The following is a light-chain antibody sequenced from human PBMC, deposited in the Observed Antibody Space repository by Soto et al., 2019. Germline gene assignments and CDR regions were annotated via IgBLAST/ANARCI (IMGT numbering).Light chain of an antibody. J-gene: IGKJ4*01. CDR3: QQYNNGPLT. V-gene: IGKV3-15*01. CDR2: GAS. Sequence: EIVMTQSPATLSVSPGERATLSCRASQSVSSKLAWYQQKPGQAPRLLIYGASTRATGIPATFSGSGSGTEFTLTISSLQSEDFAVYYCQQYNNGPLTFGGVTKVYIK. CDR1: QSVSSK.